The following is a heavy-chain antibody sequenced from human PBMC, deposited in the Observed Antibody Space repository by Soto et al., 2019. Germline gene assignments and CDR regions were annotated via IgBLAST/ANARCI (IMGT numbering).Heavy chain of an antibody. Sequence: LRLSCAASGFTFFRYAMTWVRQAPGKRPEWVSTIGDREDAKHYADSVKGRFTVSRDDSRNMLYPQMNRLRVEDTAVYYSAKRRTEEATILDYWGQGILVTVSS. CDR1: GFTFFRYA. V-gene: IGHV3-23*01. J-gene: IGHJ4*02. CDR3: AKRRTEEATILDY. D-gene: IGHD5-12*01. CDR2: IGDREDAK.